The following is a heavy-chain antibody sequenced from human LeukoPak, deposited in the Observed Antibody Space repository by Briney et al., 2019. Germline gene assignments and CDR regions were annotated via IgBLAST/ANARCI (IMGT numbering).Heavy chain of an antibody. V-gene: IGHV4-39*01. Sequence: SETLSLTCTVSGGSISSSSYYWGWIRQPPGKGLEWIGSIYYSGDTYYNPSLKSRVTTSVDTSKSQFSLRLSSVTAADTAVYYCARGQRAFDIWGQGTMVTVSS. CDR3: ARGQRAFDI. D-gene: IGHD2-2*01. CDR1: GGSISSSSYY. CDR2: IYYSGDT. J-gene: IGHJ3*02.